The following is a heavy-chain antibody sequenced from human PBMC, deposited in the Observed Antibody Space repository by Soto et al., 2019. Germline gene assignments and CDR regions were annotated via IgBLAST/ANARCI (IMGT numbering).Heavy chain of an antibody. J-gene: IGHJ6*02. CDR2: IIPIFGTA. D-gene: IGHD4-17*01. CDR1: GGTFSSYA. Sequence: ASVKVSCKASGGTFSSYAISWVRQAPGQGLEWMGGIIPIFGTANYAQKFQGRVTITADESTSTAYMELSSLRSEDTAVYYCARATRRPYYYYGMDVWGQGTTVTVSS. CDR3: ARATRRPYYYYGMDV. V-gene: IGHV1-69*13.